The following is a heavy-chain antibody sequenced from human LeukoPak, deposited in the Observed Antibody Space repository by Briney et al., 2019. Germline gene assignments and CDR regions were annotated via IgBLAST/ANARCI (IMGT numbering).Heavy chain of an antibody. CDR3: ARGLASYYYGSGRPTPLDY. J-gene: IGHJ4*02. Sequence: GGSLRLSCTVSGFTFSSYGMHWVRQAPGKGLEWVAVIWYDGSNKYYADSVKGRFTISRDNSKNTLYLQMNSLRAEDTAVYYCARGLASYYYGSGRPTPLDYWGQGTLVTVSS. V-gene: IGHV3-33*01. D-gene: IGHD3-10*01. CDR1: GFTFSSYG. CDR2: IWYDGSNK.